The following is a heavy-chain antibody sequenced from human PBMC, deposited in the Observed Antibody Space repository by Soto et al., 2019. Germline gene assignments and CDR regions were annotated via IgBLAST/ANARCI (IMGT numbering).Heavy chain of an antibody. CDR2: ISGGGGST. CDR1: GFTFRSYA. CDR3: AKEEGLYSGSYYDPGALDY. V-gene: IGHV3-23*01. Sequence: GGSLRLSCAASGFTFRSYAMSWVRQAPGKGLEWVSVISGGGGSTYYADSVKGRFTISRDNSKNTLYLQMNSLRAEDTAVYYCAKEEGLYSGSYYDPGALDYWGQGTLVTVSS. J-gene: IGHJ4*02. D-gene: IGHD1-26*01.